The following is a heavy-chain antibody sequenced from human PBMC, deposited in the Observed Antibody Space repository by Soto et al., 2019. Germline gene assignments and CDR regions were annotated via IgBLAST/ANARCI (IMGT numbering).Heavy chain of an antibody. CDR3: PKVYSSSWYENYYSYGMDV. J-gene: IGHJ6*02. D-gene: IGHD6-13*01. V-gene: IGHV3-30*18. CDR1: GFTFSSYG. Sequence: PGGSLRLSCAASGFTFSSYGMHWVRQAPGKGLEWVAVISYDGSNKYYADSVKGRFTISRDNSKNTLYLQMNSLRAEDTAVYYCPKVYSSSWYENYYSYGMDVWGQGTTVTVS. CDR2: ISYDGSNK.